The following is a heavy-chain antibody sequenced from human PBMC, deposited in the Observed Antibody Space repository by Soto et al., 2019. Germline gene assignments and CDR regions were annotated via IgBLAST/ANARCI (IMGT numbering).Heavy chain of an antibody. J-gene: IGHJ5*02. CDR2: IKQDGSEK. CDR3: ARPYYDFWSGYLYNWFDP. D-gene: IGHD3-3*01. V-gene: IGHV3-7*03. CDR1: GFTFSSYW. Sequence: EVQLVESGGGLVQPGGSLRLSCAASGFTFSSYWMSWVRQAPGKGLEWVANIKQDGSEKYYVDSVKGRFTISRDNAKNSLYLQMNSLRAEDTAVYYCARPYYDFWSGYLYNWFDPWGQGTLVTVSS.